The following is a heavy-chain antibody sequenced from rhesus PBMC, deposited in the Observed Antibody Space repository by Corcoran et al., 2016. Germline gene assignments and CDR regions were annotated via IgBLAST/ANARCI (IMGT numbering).Heavy chain of an antibody. D-gene: IGHD5-24*01. CDR1: VVPIRSNY. CDR2: ISGNEGST. Sequence: QVQLQESGPGLVKPSETLSLTCAVSVVPIRSNYWAWVRQPPGKGLAGIGRISGNEGSTDYSPSLKSRITLSMDMSNNQFSLKLTSVTPADAAVYYCARGGVLHFDYWGQGVLVTVSS. J-gene: IGHJ4*01. CDR3: ARGGVLHFDY. V-gene: IGHV4-173*01.